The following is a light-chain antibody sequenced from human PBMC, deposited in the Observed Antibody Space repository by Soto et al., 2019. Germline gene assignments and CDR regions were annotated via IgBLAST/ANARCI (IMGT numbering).Light chain of an antibody. Sequence: DIQMTQYPSTLSASVGDRVTITCLASQSISSWLAWYQQKPGKAPKLLIYDASSLESGVPSRFSGSGSGTEFTLTISSLQPDDFATYYCQQYNSYPTFGQGTKVDIK. CDR1: QSISSW. CDR3: QQYNSYPT. CDR2: DAS. J-gene: IGKJ1*01. V-gene: IGKV1-5*01.